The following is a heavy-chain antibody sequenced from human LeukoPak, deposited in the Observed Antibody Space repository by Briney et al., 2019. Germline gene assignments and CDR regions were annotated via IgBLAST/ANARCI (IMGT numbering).Heavy chain of an antibody. Sequence: LSETLSLTCTVSGGSISNYYWSWIRQPPGKGLEWIGYIYYSGSTNYNPSLKSRVTISVDTSKNQFSLKLSSVTAADTAVYYCARGGNWNTHYFDYWGQGTLVTVSS. CDR2: IYYSGST. CDR1: GGSISNYY. J-gene: IGHJ4*02. V-gene: IGHV4-59*01. CDR3: ARGGNWNTHYFDY. D-gene: IGHD1-1*01.